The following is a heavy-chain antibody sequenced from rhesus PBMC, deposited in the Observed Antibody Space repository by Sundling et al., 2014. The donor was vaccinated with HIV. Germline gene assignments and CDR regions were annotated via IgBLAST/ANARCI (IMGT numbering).Heavy chain of an antibody. D-gene: IGHD6-37*01. CDR1: GGSINSNY. V-gene: IGHV4-165*01. Sequence: QVQLQESGPGLVKPSETLSVSCAVSGGSINSNYWSWIRQPPGKGLEWIGYIGGSSGNTNYNPSLKSRVTISKDTSKNQFSLKLTSVTAADTAVYYCARAPGWLPFDSWGQGVLVTVSS. CDR2: IGGSSGNT. J-gene: IGHJ4*01. CDR3: ARAPGWLPFDS.